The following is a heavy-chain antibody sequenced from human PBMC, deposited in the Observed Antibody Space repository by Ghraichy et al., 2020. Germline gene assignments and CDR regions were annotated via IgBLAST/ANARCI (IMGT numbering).Heavy chain of an antibody. CDR3: ASSPKWELLGVDWYFDL. V-gene: IGHV1-69*04. Sequence: SVKVSCKASGGTFSSYAISWVRQAPGQGLEWMGRIIPILGIANYAQKFQGRVTITADKSTSTAYMELSSLRSEDTAVYYCASSPKWELLGVDWYFDLWGRGTLVTVSS. CDR2: IIPILGIA. J-gene: IGHJ2*01. CDR1: GGTFSSYA. D-gene: IGHD1-26*01.